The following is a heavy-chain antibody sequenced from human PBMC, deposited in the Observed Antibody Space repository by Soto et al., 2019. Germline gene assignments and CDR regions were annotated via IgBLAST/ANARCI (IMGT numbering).Heavy chain of an antibody. D-gene: IGHD3-10*01. CDR3: ARLVYDTRLNYMYFDF. CDR2: IFHDGTA. J-gene: IGHJ4*02. V-gene: IGHV4-4*02. CDR1: GVSISSSNW. Sequence: SETLSLTCAVSGVSISSSNWWTWVRQSPQRGLEYIGEIFHDGTANYYPSFERRVAISVDTSKNQFSLKLTSVTAADTAIYFCARLVYDTRLNYMYFDFWGQGTLVTVSS.